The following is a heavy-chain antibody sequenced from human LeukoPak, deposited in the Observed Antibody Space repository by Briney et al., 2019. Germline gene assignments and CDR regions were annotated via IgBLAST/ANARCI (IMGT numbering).Heavy chain of an antibody. CDR3: ARDTIGSLDY. CDR1: GSSFSNSW. J-gene: IGHJ4*02. D-gene: IGHD1-26*01. Sequence: PGGSLRLSCAASGSSFSNSWMAWVRQAPGQGLEWVANIKQDASTKHYAGSLKGRFTISRDNPRNSLYLQMHSLTVDDTAVYFCARDTIGSLDYWGQGVLVTVAS. V-gene: IGHV3-7*01. CDR2: IKQDASTK.